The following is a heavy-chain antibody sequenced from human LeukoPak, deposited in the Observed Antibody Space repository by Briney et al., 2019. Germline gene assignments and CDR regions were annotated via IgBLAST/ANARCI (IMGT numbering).Heavy chain of an antibody. J-gene: IGHJ6*02. D-gene: IGHD2-2*02. CDR2: IFTHESDI. V-gene: IGHV5-51*01. CDR3: ARYWIRGCTNTNCFTSYFYYGMDV. Sequence: AESLQITSTASGDGSVDDWIGCGRHMPREGREWMGTIFTHESDIKSNPSLQGQVTISVNNSISTAYVQWSSLKASDTAIYYCARYWIRGCTNTNCFTSYFYYGMDVWGQGTTVTVSS. CDR1: GDGSVDDW.